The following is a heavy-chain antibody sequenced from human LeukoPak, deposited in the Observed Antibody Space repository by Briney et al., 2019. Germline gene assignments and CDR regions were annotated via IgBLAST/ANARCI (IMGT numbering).Heavy chain of an antibody. CDR1: GCTFSTYW. J-gene: IGHJ4*02. D-gene: IGHD3-22*01. CDR2: IKQDGSRF. CDR3: ARDRGVYYDTSGMAGD. V-gene: IGHV3-7*01. Sequence: GGSLRLSCAASGCTFSTYWMSWVRQAPGKGLEWVGNIKQDGSRFFYVDSVKGRFTISRDNAKNSLYLQMNSLRAEDTAVYYCARDRGVYYDTSGMAGDWGQGTLVTVSS.